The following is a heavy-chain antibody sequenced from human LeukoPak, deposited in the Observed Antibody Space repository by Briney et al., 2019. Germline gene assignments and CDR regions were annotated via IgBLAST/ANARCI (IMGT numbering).Heavy chain of an antibody. V-gene: IGHV3-48*03. CDR1: GFDFSVYE. CDR3: ATLGYHLDS. J-gene: IGHJ4*02. CDR2: FAGSDTTT. Sequence: PGGSLRLSCAASGFDFSVYEMNWVRQAPGKGLEWVSYFAGSDTTTYYADSVKGRFTISRDNAKNSLYLQMNSLRAEDTALYYCATLGYHLDSWGQGTLVTVSS. D-gene: IGHD3-22*01.